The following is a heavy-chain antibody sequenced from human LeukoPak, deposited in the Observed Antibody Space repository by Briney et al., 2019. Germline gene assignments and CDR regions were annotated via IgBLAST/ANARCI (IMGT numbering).Heavy chain of an antibody. V-gene: IGHV4-59*01. Sequence: NPSETLSLTCTVSGGSISSYYWSWIRQPPGKGLEWIGYIYYSGSTNYNPSLKSRVTISVDTSKNQFSLKLSSVTAADTAVYYCARETLMSRDDAFDIWGQGTMVTVSS. CDR1: GGSISSYY. J-gene: IGHJ3*02. CDR2: IYYSGST. CDR3: ARETLMSRDDAFDI.